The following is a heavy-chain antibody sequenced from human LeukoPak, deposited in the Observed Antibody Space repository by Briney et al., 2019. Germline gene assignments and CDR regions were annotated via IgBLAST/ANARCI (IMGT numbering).Heavy chain of an antibody. CDR1: GGPLKGYY. CDR3: ARGLRFHVGSGNWFDL. CDR2: IDHTGST. Sequence: PSEPLSLLCAVWGGPLKGYYGRWLPHPPGKGRAWIGEIDHTGSTNYNPSLESRVTLSVVPSKNQVSLNLNSLTAADPAVYYCARGLRFHVGSGNWFDLWGQGTLVTVSS. D-gene: IGHD3-10*01. V-gene: IGHV4-34*01. J-gene: IGHJ5*02.